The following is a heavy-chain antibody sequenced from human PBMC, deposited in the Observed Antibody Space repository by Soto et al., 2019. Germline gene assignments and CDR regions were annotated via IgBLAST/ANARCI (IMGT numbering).Heavy chain of an antibody. V-gene: IGHV5-51*01. Sequence: GESLKISCKGSGYSFTSYWIGWVRQMPGKGLEWMGIIYPGDSDTRYSPSFQGQVTISADKSISTAYLQWSSLKASDTAMYYCTRHSVYCTNGVCFIYGMDVWGQGTTVPVS. CDR2: IYPGDSDT. CDR1: GYSFTSYW. J-gene: IGHJ6*02. D-gene: IGHD2-8*01. CDR3: TRHSVYCTNGVCFIYGMDV.